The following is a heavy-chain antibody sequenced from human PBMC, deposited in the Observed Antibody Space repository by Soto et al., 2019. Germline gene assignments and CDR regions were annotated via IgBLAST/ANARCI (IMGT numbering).Heavy chain of an antibody. J-gene: IGHJ6*02. Sequence: QVQLQESGPGLVKPSQTLSLTCTVSGGSISSGGYYWSWIRQHPGKGLEWIGYIYYSGSTYYNPSLKCRVNISVDTSKNQFSLKLSSVTAAETAVYYCARDRDGNWNDGIYYYYGMDVWGQGTTVTVSS. D-gene: IGHD1-1*01. CDR2: IYYSGST. CDR1: GGSISSGGYY. V-gene: IGHV4-31*03. CDR3: ARDRDGNWNDGIYYYYGMDV.